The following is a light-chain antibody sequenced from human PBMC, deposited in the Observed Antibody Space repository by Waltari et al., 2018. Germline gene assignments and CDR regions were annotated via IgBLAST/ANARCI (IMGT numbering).Light chain of an antibody. V-gene: IGLV2-11*01. Sequence: QSALTQPRSVSGSPGQSVTISCTGTNSDVGGYKYVSWYQLHPGKAPKLMIYDVTNRPSGVSDRFSGSKSGNTASLTISGLQTDDEADYYCCSYAGFSWVFGGGTELTVL. J-gene: IGLJ3*02. CDR1: NSDVGGYKY. CDR3: CSYAGFSWV. CDR2: DVT.